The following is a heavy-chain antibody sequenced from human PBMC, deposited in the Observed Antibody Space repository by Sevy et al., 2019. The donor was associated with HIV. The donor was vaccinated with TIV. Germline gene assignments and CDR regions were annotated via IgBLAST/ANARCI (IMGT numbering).Heavy chain of an antibody. J-gene: IGHJ4*02. V-gene: IGHV3-23*01. Sequence: GGSLRLSCAASGFTFSNYAMNWVRQAPGKGLEWVSGISGSGGSGDKTNYADSVKGRSTNSRDDSNNSQYIQLNSLRAEDTAIYYCARKYDSSGYFDYWGQGTLVTVSS. CDR2: ISGSGGSGDKT. CDR1: GFTFSNYA. D-gene: IGHD3-22*01. CDR3: ARKYDSSGYFDY.